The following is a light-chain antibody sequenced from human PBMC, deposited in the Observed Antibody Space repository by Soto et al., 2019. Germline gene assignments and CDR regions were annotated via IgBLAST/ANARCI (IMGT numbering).Light chain of an antibody. CDR3: QQRHMWPIT. J-gene: IGKJ5*01. CDR1: QSVSIN. Sequence: EVVMTQSPAILSVSPGERVALSCRASQSVSINLAWIQQKPGQGPRLLIIGASTRATGVPDRFSGSGSGTDFTLTISSLEPEDSAVYYCQQRHMWPITFGQGTRLEIK. CDR2: GAS. V-gene: IGKV3-11*01.